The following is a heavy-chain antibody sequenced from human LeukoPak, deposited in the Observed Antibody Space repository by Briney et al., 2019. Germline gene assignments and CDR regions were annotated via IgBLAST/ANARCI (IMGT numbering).Heavy chain of an antibody. CDR2: IKQDGSEK. V-gene: IGHV3-7*01. Sequence: GGSLRLSCAASGFTFSSYWMSWVRQAPGKGLEWVANIKQDGSEKYYVDSVKGRFTISRDNAKNSLYLQMNTLRAEGTAVYYCAREYSRSTQNWFDPWGQGTLVTVSS. D-gene: IGHD6-13*01. CDR3: AREYSRSTQNWFDP. J-gene: IGHJ5*02. CDR1: GFTFSSYW.